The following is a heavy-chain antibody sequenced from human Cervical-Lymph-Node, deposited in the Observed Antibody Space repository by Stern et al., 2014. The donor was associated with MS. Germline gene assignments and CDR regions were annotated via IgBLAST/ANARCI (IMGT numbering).Heavy chain of an antibody. CDR2: IIPSFGTA. CDR1: GGTFSSYA. Sequence: VQLVESGAEVKKPGSSVKVSCKASGGTFSSYAISWVRQAPGQGLEWMGGIIPSFGTANYAQKVQGRVTITADESTSTAYMELSSLRSEDTAVYYCARMKLELRVGYFDYWGQGTLVTVSS. CDR3: ARMKLELRVGYFDY. J-gene: IGHJ4*02. V-gene: IGHV1-69*01. D-gene: IGHD1-7*01.